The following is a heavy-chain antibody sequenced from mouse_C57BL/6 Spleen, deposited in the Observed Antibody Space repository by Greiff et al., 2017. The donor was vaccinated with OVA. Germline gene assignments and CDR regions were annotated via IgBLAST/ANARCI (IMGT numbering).Heavy chain of an antibody. V-gene: IGHV5-15*01. CDR3: ARQGDGYYFDY. CDR2: ISNLAYSI. J-gene: IGHJ2*01. CDR1: GFTFSDYG. Sequence: EVKLMESGGGLVQPGGSLKLSCAASGFTFSDYGMAWVRQAPSKGPEWVAFISNLAYSIYYADTVTGRFTISRENAKNTLYLEMSSLRSEDTAMYYCARQGDGYYFDYWGQGTTLTVSS. D-gene: IGHD3-3*01.